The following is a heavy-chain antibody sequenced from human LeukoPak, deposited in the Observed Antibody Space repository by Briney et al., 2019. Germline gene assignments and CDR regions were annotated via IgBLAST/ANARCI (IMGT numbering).Heavy chain of an antibody. Sequence: GASVKVSCKASGYTFTSYGISWVRQAPGQGLEWMGWISAYNGNTNYAQKLQGRVTMTTDTSTSTAYMELRSLRSDDTAVYYRARNYYDSSGYGSLNWFDPWGQGTLVTVSS. CDR2: ISAYNGNT. D-gene: IGHD3-22*01. CDR1: GYTFTSYG. J-gene: IGHJ5*02. CDR3: ARNYYDSSGYGSLNWFDP. V-gene: IGHV1-18*01.